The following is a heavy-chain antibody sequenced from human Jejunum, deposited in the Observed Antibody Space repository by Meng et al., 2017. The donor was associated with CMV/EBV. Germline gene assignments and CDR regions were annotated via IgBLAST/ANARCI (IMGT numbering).Heavy chain of an antibody. J-gene: IGHJ5*02. CDR2: IYTSGST. CDR1: AGPISGYY. Sequence: QGLLQEAGPGLVKSSETLSLTCFVSAGPISGYYWSWIRQPAGKGLEWIGRIYTSGSTHYNPSLKSRLTMSVDLAKNQISLKLSSVTAADTAVYYCARESGSHYWFDPWGQGTLVTVSS. V-gene: IGHV4-4*07. D-gene: IGHD1-26*01. CDR3: ARESGSHYWFDP.